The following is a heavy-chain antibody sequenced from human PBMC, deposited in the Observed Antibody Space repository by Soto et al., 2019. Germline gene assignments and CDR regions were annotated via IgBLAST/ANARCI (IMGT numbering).Heavy chain of an antibody. J-gene: IGHJ6*02. CDR1: GFSLSTSGMC. CDR3: ARTNSYYDFWSGYHYYYGMDV. V-gene: IGHV2-70*01. CDR2: IDWDDDK. D-gene: IGHD3-3*01. Sequence: SGPTVVNPTHTLTLTYTFSGFSLSTSGMCVSWIRQPPGKALEWLALIDWDDDKYYSTSLKTRLTISKDTSKNQVVLTMTNMDPVDTATYYCARTNSYYDFWSGYHYYYGMDVWGQGTTVTVSS.